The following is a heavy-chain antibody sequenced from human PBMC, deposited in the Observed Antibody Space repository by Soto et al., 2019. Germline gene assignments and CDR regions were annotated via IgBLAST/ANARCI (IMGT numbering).Heavy chain of an antibody. CDR2: VGGGAFTI. J-gene: IGHJ6*04. CDR1: GFAQREHG. D-gene: IGHD3-16*01. V-gene: IGHV3-48*03. Sequence: AGVSLRRPGIWAGFAQREHGLYWERPAPWTELEGVAYVGGGAFTIYFADYGRGRFTVSRDNAKSSLYMQMNSLRDEDAAVYYCGGTPSIETVHYYGMDVWDKGTTVTVSS. CDR3: GGTPSIETVHYYGMDV.